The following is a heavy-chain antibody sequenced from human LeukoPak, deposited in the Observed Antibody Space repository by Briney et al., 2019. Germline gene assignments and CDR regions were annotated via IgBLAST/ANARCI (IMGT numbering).Heavy chain of an antibody. J-gene: IGHJ6*03. CDR1: GGSISSYY. D-gene: IGHD5-18*01. Sequence: SETLSLTCTVSGGSISSYYWSWIRQPAGKGLEWIGRIYTSGSTNYNPSLKSRVTMSVDTSKNQFSLKLSSVTAADTAVYYCARAIRGYSYGPNYYYYMDVWGKGTTVTVSS. CDR2: IYTSGST. V-gene: IGHV4-4*07. CDR3: ARAIRGYSYGPNYYYYMDV.